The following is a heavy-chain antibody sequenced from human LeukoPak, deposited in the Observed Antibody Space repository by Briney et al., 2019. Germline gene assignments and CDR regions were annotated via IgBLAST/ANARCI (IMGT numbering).Heavy chain of an antibody. J-gene: IGHJ4*02. D-gene: IGHD5/OR15-5a*01. CDR2: IYYSGST. CDR3: ARLYVYYFDY. Sequence: SQTLSLTCTVSGGSISSGSYYWGWIRQPPGKGLEWIGSIYYSGSTYYNPSLKSRVTISVDTSKNQFSLKLSSVTAADTAVYYCARLYVYYFDYWGQGTLVTVSS. CDR1: GGSISSGSYY. V-gene: IGHV4-39*07.